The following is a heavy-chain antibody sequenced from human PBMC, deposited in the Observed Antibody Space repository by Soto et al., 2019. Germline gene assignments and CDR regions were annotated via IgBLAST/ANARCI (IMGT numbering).Heavy chain of an antibody. D-gene: IGHD3-3*01. CDR2: LNAGNDNT. Sequence: QVQLVQSGAEVKKPGASVTVSCKASGYTFTTYVMHWVRQAPGQRLEWMGWLNAGNDNTEYSQKLQGRVTITRDTSANTVYLELSSLSSEDTAVYYCARVGQNFYGMDVWGQGTTVTVAS. J-gene: IGHJ6*02. CDR3: ARVGQNFYGMDV. CDR1: GYTFTTYV. V-gene: IGHV1-3*01.